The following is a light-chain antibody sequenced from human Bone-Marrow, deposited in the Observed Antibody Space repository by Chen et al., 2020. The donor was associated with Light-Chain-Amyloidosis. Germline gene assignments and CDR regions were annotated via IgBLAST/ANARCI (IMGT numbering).Light chain of an antibody. CDR2: DDS. J-gene: IGLJ3*02. CDR1: NIGFTS. V-gene: IGLV3-21*02. CDR3: QVWDRSSDRPV. Sequence: SYVLTQPSSVSVAPGQTATIACGGNNIGFTSVHWYQQTPGQAPLLVVYDDSDRPSGIPARLSGSNSGNTATLTSSRVEAGDEADYYCQVWDRSSDRPVFGGGTKLTVL.